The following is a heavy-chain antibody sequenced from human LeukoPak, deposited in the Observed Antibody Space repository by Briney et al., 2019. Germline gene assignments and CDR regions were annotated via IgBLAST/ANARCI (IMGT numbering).Heavy chain of an antibody. CDR2: INHSGST. V-gene: IGHV4-34*01. D-gene: IGHD2-15*01. J-gene: IGHJ6*03. Sequence: GSLRLSCTASGFTFGDYAMTWVRQPPGKGLEWIGEINHSGSTNYNPSLKSRVTISVDTSKNQFSLKLSSVTAADTAVYYCARVSFFRWAATRPSYYYYYMDVWGKGTTVTISS. CDR1: GFTFGDYA. CDR3: ARVSFFRWAATRPSYYYYYMDV.